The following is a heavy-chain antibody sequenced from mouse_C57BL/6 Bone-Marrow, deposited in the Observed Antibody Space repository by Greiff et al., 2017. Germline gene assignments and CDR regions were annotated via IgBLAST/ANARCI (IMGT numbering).Heavy chain of an antibody. CDR2: IRSKSNNYAT. CDR1: GFSFNTYA. Sequence: EVQLVESGGGLVQPKGSLKLSCAASGFSFNTYAMNWVRQAPGQGLEWVARIRSKSNNYATYYADSVKDRFTISSDDSESMLYLQMNNLKTGDAAVYYCVRHSWDRGFAYWGQGTLVTVSA. D-gene: IGHD3-3*01. V-gene: IGHV10-1*01. J-gene: IGHJ3*01. CDR3: VRHSWDRGFAY.